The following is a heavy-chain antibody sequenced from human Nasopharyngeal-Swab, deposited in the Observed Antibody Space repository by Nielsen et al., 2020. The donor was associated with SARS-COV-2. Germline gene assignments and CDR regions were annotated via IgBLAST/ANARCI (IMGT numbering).Heavy chain of an antibody. CDR1: GFSLSTSGMC. CDR2: IDWDDDK. D-gene: IGHD3-22*01. CDR3: ARGYYYDSSGYFDY. J-gene: IGHJ4*02. V-gene: IGHV2-70*11. Sequence: SGPTLVKPTQTLTLTYTFSGFSLSTSGMCVSWIRQPPGKALEWLARIDWDDDKYYSTSLKTRLTISKDTSKNQVVLTMTNMDPVDTATYYCARGYYYDSSGYFDYWGQGTLVTVSS.